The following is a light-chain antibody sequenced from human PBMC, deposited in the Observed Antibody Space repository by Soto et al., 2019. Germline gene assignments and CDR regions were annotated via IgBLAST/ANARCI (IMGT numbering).Light chain of an antibody. J-gene: IGKJ5*01. V-gene: IGKV3-15*01. CDR2: GAS. CDR1: QSVSSN. CDR3: QLRSNWPPIT. Sequence: EIVMTQSPATLSVSPGERATLSCRASQSVSSNLAWYQQKPGQAPRLLIYGASTRATGIPARFSGSGSGTEFTLTISSLQSEDFATYYCQLRSNWPPITFGQGTRLEIK.